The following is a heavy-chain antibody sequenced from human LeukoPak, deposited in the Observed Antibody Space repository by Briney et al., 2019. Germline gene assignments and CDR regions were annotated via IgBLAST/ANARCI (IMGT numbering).Heavy chain of an antibody. J-gene: IGHJ4*02. V-gene: IGHV3-23*01. CDR3: AKDPYSGSYFDY. Sequence: GGSLRLSCAASGLTFSSYAMSWVRQAPGKRLEWVSAISCSGGSTYYADSVKGRFTISRDNSKNTLYLQMNSLRAEDTAVYYCAKDPYSGSYFDYWGQGTLVTVSS. D-gene: IGHD1-26*01. CDR2: ISCSGGST. CDR1: GLTFSSYA.